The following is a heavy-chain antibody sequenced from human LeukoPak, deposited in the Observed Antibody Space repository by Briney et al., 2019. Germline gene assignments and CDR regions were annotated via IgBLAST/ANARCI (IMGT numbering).Heavy chain of an antibody. CDR1: GGSISSYY. CDR3: AKELSYSSGWSQFDY. V-gene: IGHV4-59*01. D-gene: IGHD6-19*01. J-gene: IGHJ4*02. Sequence: PSETLSLTCTVSGGSISSYYWSWIRQPPGKGLEWIGYIYYSGSTNYNPSLKSRVTILVDTSKNQFSLKLSSVTAADTAVYYCAKELSYSSGWSQFDYWGQGALVTVSS. CDR2: IYYSGST.